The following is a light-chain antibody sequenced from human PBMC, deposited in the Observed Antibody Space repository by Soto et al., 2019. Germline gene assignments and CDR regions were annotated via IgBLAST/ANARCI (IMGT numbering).Light chain of an antibody. CDR3: QQRSNWPPIT. Sequence: EIFLTQSRVTRSLSADEIATRSCTASQSVSSSYLAWYQQKPGRAPRLLIYGASNRATGIPARFSGSGSGTDFTLTISSLEPEDFAVYYCQQRSNWPPITFGQGTRLEIK. CDR1: QSVSSSY. CDR2: GAS. V-gene: IGKV3-11*01. J-gene: IGKJ5*01.